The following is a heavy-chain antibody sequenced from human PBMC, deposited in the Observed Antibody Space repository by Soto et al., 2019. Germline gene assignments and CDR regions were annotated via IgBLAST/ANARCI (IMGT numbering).Heavy chain of an antibody. Sequence: WGSLRLSCAASGFTFSSYAMSWVRQAPGKGLEWVSAISGSGGSTYYADSVKGRFTISRDNSKNTLYLQMNSLRAEDTAVYYCARTRGVVVPVLDYWGQGTLVTVSS. J-gene: IGHJ4*02. V-gene: IGHV3-23*01. CDR3: ARTRGVVVPVLDY. D-gene: IGHD2-2*01. CDR2: ISGSGGST. CDR1: GFTFSSYA.